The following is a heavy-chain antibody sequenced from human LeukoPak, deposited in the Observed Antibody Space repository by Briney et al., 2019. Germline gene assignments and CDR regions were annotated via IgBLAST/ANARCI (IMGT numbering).Heavy chain of an antibody. CDR3: ARDRSYGDYRGLVDY. CDR2: IIPIFGTA. J-gene: IGHJ4*02. D-gene: IGHD4-17*01. Sequence: SVKVSCKASGGTFSSYAISWVRQAPGQGLEWMGGIIPIFGTANYAQKFQGRVTITADESTSTAYMELSSLRSEDTAVYYCARDRSYGDYRGLVDYWGQGTLVTVSS. V-gene: IGHV1-69*13. CDR1: GGTFSSYA.